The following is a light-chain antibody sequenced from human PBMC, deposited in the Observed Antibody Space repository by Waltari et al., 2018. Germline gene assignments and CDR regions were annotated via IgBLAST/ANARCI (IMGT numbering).Light chain of an antibody. CDR1: QSVGMT. J-gene: IGKJ1*01. V-gene: IGKV3-20*01. CDR2: DAS. CDR3: QKYGTRPGT. Sequence: IVLTQSPAPLSLSTGDRATLSCRASQSVGMTLAWYQQGPGQAPRLLIYDASSRATGIPDRFSGSGCGADLSLTISGLEPEDFAVYYCQKYGTRPGTFGQGTKVEV.